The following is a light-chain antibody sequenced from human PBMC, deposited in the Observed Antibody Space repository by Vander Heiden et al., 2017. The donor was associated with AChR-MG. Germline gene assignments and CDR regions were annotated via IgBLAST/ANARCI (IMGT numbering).Light chain of an antibody. CDR3: QQYYSTPWT. V-gene: IGKV4-1*01. Sequence: DIVMTQSPDSLAVSLGERATINCKSSQSVLSSSNNKDYLAWYQQKPGQPPKRLIYWASTRESGVPDRFSGSGSGTDFTLTISSLQAEDVAVYYCQQYYSTPWTFGPGTKVEIK. CDR1: QSVLSSSNNKDY. CDR2: WAS. J-gene: IGKJ1*01.